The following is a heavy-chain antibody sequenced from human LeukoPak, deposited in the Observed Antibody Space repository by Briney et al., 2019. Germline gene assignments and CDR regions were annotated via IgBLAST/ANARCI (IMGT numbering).Heavy chain of an antibody. CDR2: IIPIFGTA. V-gene: IGHV1-69*13. D-gene: IGHD3-3*01. Sequence: GASVKVSCKASGGTFSSYAISWVRQAPGQGLEWMGGIIPIFGTANYAQKFQGRVTITADESTSTAYMELSSLRSEDTAVYYCARGSRGYDFWSSYYGGFDYWGQGTLVTVSS. CDR3: ARGSRGYDFWSSYYGGFDY. CDR1: GGTFSSYA. J-gene: IGHJ4*02.